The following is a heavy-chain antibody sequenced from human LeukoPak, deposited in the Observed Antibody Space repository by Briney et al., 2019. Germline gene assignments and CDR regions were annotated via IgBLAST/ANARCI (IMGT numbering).Heavy chain of an antibody. D-gene: IGHD3-10*01. CDR1: GGSISSYY. J-gene: IGHJ3*02. V-gene: IGHV4-59*01. CDR2: IYYCGST. Sequence: SETLSLTCTVSGGSISSYYWSWIRQPPGKGLEWIGYIYYCGSTNYNPSLKSRVTISVDTSKNQFSLKLSSVTAADTAVYYCARDVAEVTMVRGVITGAFDIWGQGTMVTVSS. CDR3: ARDVAEVTMVRGVITGAFDI.